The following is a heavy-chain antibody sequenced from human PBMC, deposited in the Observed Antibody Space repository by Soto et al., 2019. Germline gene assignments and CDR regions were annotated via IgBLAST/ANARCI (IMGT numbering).Heavy chain of an antibody. CDR1: GFTFSSYG. D-gene: IGHD3-3*01. Sequence: QVQLVESGGGVVQPGRSLRLSCAASGFTFSSYGMHWVRQAPGKGLEWVAVISYDGSNKYYADSVKGRFTISRDNSKNTLYLQMNSLRAEDTAVYYCAKFSLRGDGVDYWGQGTLVTVSS. CDR2: ISYDGSNK. V-gene: IGHV3-30*18. J-gene: IGHJ4*02. CDR3: AKFSLRGDGVDY.